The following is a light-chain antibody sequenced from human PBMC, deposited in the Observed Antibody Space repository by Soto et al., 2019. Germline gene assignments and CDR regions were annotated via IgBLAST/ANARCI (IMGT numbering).Light chain of an antibody. Sequence: DIVMTQSPLSLPVTPGEPASISCRSSQSLLHSNGYNYLDWFLQMPGQSPQLLIYLGSNRASGVPDRFSGSGSGTDFTLKISRVEAEDVGLYYCMHALRSPFTFGPGTIVDIK. CDR3: MHALRSPFT. J-gene: IGKJ3*01. CDR1: QSLLHSNGYNY. CDR2: LGS. V-gene: IGKV2-28*01.